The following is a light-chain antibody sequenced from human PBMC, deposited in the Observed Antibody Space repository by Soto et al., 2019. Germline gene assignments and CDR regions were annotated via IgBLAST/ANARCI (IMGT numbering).Light chain of an antibody. J-gene: IGKJ3*01. Sequence: DIVMTQSPDSLAVSLGERATINCKSSQSILYSSNNKNYLAWYQQKPGQPPKLLFYWASIRESGVHDRFSGSGSGTDFTLTISSLQAEDVAVYYCQQYYTTPFTFGPGTKVGIK. V-gene: IGKV4-1*01. CDR1: QSILYSSNNKNY. CDR2: WAS. CDR3: QQYYTTPFT.